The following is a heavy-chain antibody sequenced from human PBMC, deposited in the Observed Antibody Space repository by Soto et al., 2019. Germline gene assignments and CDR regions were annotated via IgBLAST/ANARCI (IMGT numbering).Heavy chain of an antibody. CDR2: IYYSGST. V-gene: IGHV4-59*01. CDR3: ARYNPWWGFDP. J-gene: IGHJ5*02. Sequence: QVQLQESGPGLVKPSETLSLTCTVSGGSISSYYWSWIRQPPGKGLEWIGYIYYSGSTNYNPSLKSRVTISVDTSKNQFSLKLSSVTAADTAVYYCARYNPWWGFDPWGQGTLVTVSS. D-gene: IGHD2-15*01. CDR1: GGSISSYY.